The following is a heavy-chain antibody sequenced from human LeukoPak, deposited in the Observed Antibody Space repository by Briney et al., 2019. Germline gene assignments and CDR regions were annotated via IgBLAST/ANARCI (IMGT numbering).Heavy chain of an antibody. Sequence: SQTLSLTCTVSGGSISSGGYYWSWIRQHPGTGLEWIGYIYYSGSTYYNPSLKSRVTISVDTSKNQFSLKLSSVTAADTAVYYCARGRSVVITTSWYFDLWGRGTLVTVSS. D-gene: IGHD3-22*01. CDR2: IYYSGST. J-gene: IGHJ2*01. CDR3: ARGRSVVITTSWYFDL. CDR1: GGSISSGGYY. V-gene: IGHV4-31*03.